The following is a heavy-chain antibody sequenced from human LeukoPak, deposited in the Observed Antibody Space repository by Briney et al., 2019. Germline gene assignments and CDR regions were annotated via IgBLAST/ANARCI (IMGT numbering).Heavy chain of an antibody. D-gene: IGHD4-17*01. CDR1: GFTFSSYA. CDR3: ARHEDGDYRYRPGAYGMDV. Sequence: GGSLRLSCAASGFTFSSYAMHWVRQAPGKGLEWVAVISYDGSNKYYADSVKGRFTISRDNSKNTLYLQMNSLRAEDTAVYYCARHEDGDYRYRPGAYGMDVWGQGTTVTVSS. V-gene: IGHV3-30-3*01. J-gene: IGHJ6*02. CDR2: ISYDGSNK.